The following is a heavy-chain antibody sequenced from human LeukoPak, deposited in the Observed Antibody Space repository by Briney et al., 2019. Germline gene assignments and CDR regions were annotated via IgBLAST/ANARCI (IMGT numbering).Heavy chain of an antibody. V-gene: IGHV5-51*01. CDR2: IYPGDSDT. CDR1: GYSFTSYW. D-gene: IGHD3-9*01. Sequence: GESLKISCKGSGYSFTSYWIGWVRQMPGKGLEWMGIIYPGDSDTRYSPSFQGQVTISADKSISTAYLQWSSLKASDTAMYYCARAQYPYYDILAGYYNPYYYGMDVWGQGTTVTVSS. CDR3: ARAQYPYYDILAGYYNPYYYGMDV. J-gene: IGHJ6*02.